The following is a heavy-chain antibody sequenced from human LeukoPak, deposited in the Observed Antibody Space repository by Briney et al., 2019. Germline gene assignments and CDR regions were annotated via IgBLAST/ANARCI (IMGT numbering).Heavy chain of an antibody. CDR1: GFTFSSYG. Sequence: GGSLRLSCAASGFTFSSYGMHWVRQAPGKGLEWVSRISGSGGSTYYADSVKGRFTISRDNSKNTLYLQMNSLRAEDTAVYYCARAGGLWWLTIQGIGDYFDYWGQGTLVTVSS. CDR3: ARAGGLWWLTIQGIGDYFDY. V-gene: IGHV3-23*01. J-gene: IGHJ4*02. D-gene: IGHD4/OR15-4a*01. CDR2: ISGSGGST.